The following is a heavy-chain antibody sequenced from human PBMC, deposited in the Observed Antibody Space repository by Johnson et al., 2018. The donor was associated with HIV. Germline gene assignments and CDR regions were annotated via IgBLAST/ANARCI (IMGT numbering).Heavy chain of an antibody. CDR3: ARMGGYVVVDAFDI. Sequence: VQLVESGGGVVRPGGSLRLSCAASGFTFDDYGMNWVRQAPGKGLEWVSGINWNGGSTGCVGSVKGRFTISRDNAKNSLYLQMNSLRAEDTALYYCARMGGYVVVDAFDIWDQGTMVTVSS. CDR2: INWNGGST. J-gene: IGHJ3*02. D-gene: IGHD5-12*01. V-gene: IGHV3-20*04. CDR1: GFTFDDYG.